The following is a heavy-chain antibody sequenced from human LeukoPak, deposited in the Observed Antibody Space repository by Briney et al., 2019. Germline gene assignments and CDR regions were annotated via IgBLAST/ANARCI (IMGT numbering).Heavy chain of an antibody. J-gene: IGHJ4*02. CDR1: GFTFSTYW. D-gene: IGHD6-19*01. CDR2: IKRDGSET. Sequence: GGSLRLSCAASGFTFSTYWMNWVRQAPGKGLEWVAIIKRDGSETYYVDSVKGRFTISRDNAKNSLYLQMNSLRAEDTAVYYCARDPSGSSTGWYYFGSWGQGALVAVSS. V-gene: IGHV3-7*03. CDR3: ARDPSGSSTGWYYFGS.